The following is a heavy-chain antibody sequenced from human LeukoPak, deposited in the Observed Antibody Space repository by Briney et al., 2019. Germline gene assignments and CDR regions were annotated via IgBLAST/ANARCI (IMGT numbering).Heavy chain of an antibody. CDR1: GFTFSGYW. CDR2: IHPGGTI. J-gene: IGHJ4*02. V-gene: IGHV3-66*01. D-gene: IGHD6-19*01. CDR3: AMYSSAWYAVY. Sequence: GGSLRLSCAASGFTFSGYWMLWVRQAPGKGLEWVSVIHPGGTIYYADSVKGTFTISRDNSKNTLYLEMNTLRVEDTAVYYCAMYSSAWYAVYWGQGTLVTVSS.